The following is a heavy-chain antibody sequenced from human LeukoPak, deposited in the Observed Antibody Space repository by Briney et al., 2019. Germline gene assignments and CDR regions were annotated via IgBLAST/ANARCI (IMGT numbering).Heavy chain of an antibody. V-gene: IGHV3-23*01. D-gene: IGHD3-10*01. CDR3: AKRNTMVRGGPCFDY. Sequence: GGSLRLSCATSGFSFSSYAMNWVRQAPGKGLEWVSLIFGNGDTTYYADSVKGRFTVSRDNSKDTLYLQMNDLRPDDTAIYYCAKRNTMVRGGPCFDYWGQGLLVTVSS. J-gene: IGHJ4*02. CDR1: GFSFSSYA. CDR2: IFGNGDTT.